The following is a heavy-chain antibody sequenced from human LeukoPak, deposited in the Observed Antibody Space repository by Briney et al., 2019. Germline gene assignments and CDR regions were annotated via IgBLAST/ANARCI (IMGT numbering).Heavy chain of an antibody. CDR1: GGSISSSPYY. CDR2: MFYGGGT. V-gene: IGHV4-39*01. D-gene: IGHD2-21*02. J-gene: IGHJ4*02. Sequence: PSETLSLTCTVSGGSISSSPYYWSWIRQPPGKGLEWIGSMFYGGGTYYKASLKSRVTISVDTSKNQFSLKLDSVTAADTAVYFCASRRVTFDNWGQGTLVTVSS. CDR3: ASRRVTFDN.